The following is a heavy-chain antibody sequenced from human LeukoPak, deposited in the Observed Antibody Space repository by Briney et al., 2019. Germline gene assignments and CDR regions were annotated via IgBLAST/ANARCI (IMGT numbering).Heavy chain of an antibody. CDR2: IYTSGST. CDR3: ARDGCSGTGCYGNWFDP. V-gene: IGHV4-4*09. J-gene: IGHJ5*02. Sequence: SETLSLTCTVSGGSISSYYWSWIRQPPGKGLEWIGYIYTSGSTNYNPSLKSRVTISVDTSKNQFSLKLRSVTAADTAVYYCARDGCSGTGCYGNWFDPWGQGTLVTVSS. CDR1: GGSISSYY. D-gene: IGHD2-2*01.